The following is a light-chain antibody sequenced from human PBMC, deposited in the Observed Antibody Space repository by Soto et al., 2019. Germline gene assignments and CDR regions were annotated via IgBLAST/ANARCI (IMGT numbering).Light chain of an antibody. V-gene: IGKV3-20*01. CDR3: QQYRSSGT. CDR2: GAS. CDR1: QSVSNNY. Sequence: YARTLALVGGERSTRSWRASQSVSNNYLAWSQQKPGQAPRLLIYGASNRATGIPDRFSGSGSGTDFTLSISRLEPEDFAVYYCQQYRSSGTFGQGTKVDIK. J-gene: IGKJ1*01.